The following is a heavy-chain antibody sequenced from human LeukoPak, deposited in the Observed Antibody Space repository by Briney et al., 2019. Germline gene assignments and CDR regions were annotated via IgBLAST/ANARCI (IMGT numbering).Heavy chain of an antibody. CDR1: GGSFSGYY. V-gene: IGHV4-34*01. J-gene: IGHJ6*02. CDR2: INHSGST. D-gene: IGHD4-11*01. CDR3: ARDRSNSPRYYYYYYGMDV. Sequence: ETLSLTCAVYGGSFSGYYWSWIRQPPGKGLEWIGEINHSGSTNYNPSLKSRVTISVDTSKNQFSLKLSSVTAADTAVYYCARDRSNSPRYYYYYYGMDVWGQGTTVTVSS.